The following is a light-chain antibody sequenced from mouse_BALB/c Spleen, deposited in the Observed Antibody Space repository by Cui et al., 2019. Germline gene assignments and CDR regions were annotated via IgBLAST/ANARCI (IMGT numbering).Light chain of an antibody. J-gene: IGKJ1*01. V-gene: IGKV4-80*01. CDR2: RTS. Sequence: QIVLTQSLALMSASLGEEITLTCSASSSVSYMHWYQQKSGTSPKLLIYRTSNLASGVPSRFSGSGSGTFYSLTISSVEAEDAADYYCHQWSSYPWTFGGGTKLEIK. CDR1: SSVSY. CDR3: HQWSSYPWT.